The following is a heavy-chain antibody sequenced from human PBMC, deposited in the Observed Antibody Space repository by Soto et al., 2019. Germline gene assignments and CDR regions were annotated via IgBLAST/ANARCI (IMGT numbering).Heavy chain of an antibody. Sequence: QLQLQESGPGLVKPSETLSLTCTVSGGSISSSSYYWGWIRQPPGKGLEWIGSTYYSGSTYYNPSLKSRVTISVDTSKNQFSLKLSSVTAADTAVYYCARHRSSSWPNWFDPWGQGTLVTVSS. CDR2: TYYSGST. D-gene: IGHD6-13*01. J-gene: IGHJ5*02. CDR1: GGSISSSSYY. V-gene: IGHV4-39*01. CDR3: ARHRSSSWPNWFDP.